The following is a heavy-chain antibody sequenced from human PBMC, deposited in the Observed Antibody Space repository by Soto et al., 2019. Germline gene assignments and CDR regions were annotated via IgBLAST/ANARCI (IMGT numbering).Heavy chain of an antibody. J-gene: IGHJ6*02. CDR1: GYTFTSYA. CDR2: INAGNGNT. Sequence: ASVKVSCKASGYTFTSYAMHWVRQAPGQRLEWMGWINAGNGNTKYSQKFQGRVTITRDTSTSTAYMELSSLRSEDTAVYYCARPFQMGVYDYVWGSYPATDYYYYGMDVWGQGTTVTVSS. V-gene: IGHV1-3*01. CDR3: ARPFQMGVYDYVWGSYPATDYYYYGMDV. D-gene: IGHD3-16*01.